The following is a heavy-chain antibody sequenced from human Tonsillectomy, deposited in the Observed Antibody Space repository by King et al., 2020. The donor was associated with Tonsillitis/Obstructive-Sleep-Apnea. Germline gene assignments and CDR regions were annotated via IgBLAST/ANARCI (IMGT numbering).Heavy chain of an antibody. CDR3: AKASPCDDWGNYRPFDI. CDR2: ISWNSGSI. CDR1: GFIFDDYA. D-gene: IGHD3-16*02. V-gene: IGHV3-9*01. J-gene: IGHJ3*02. Sequence: VQLVESGGGLVQPGRSLRLSCAASGFIFDDYAMHWVRQAPGKGLEWVSGISWNSGSIDYADSVKGRFTISRDNAKNTLYLQMKSLRDEDTAMYYFAKASPCDDWGNYRPFDIWGQGQMLIVT.